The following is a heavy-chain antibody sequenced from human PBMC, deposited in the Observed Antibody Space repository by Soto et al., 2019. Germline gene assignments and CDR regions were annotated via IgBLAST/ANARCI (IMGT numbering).Heavy chain of an antibody. D-gene: IGHD2-2*01. CDR2: ISAYNGNT. CDR3: ARGGWGYCSSTSCYSSDYYYYYYMDV. J-gene: IGHJ6*03. CDR1: GYTFTSYA. V-gene: IGHV1-18*01. Sequence: ASVKVSCKASGYTFTSYAMHWVRQAPGQRLEWMGWISAYNGNTNYAQKLQGRVTMTTDTSTSTAYMELRSLRSDDTAVYYCARGGWGYCSSTSCYSSDYYYYYYMDVWGKGTTVTVSS.